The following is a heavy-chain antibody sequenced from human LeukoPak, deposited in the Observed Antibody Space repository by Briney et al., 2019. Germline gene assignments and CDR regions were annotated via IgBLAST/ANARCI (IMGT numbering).Heavy chain of an antibody. CDR3: ARAGLLTRNAFDV. J-gene: IGHJ3*01. D-gene: IGHD3-10*01. CDR1: GFTFDDYT. V-gene: IGHV3-43*01. Sequence: GGSLRLSCAASGFTFDDYTMHWVRQAPGKGLEWVSLISWDGGSTYYADSVKGRFTISRDNSKNSLYLQMNSLRTEDTAVYYCARAGLLTRNAFDVWGQGTMVTVSS. CDR2: ISWDGGST.